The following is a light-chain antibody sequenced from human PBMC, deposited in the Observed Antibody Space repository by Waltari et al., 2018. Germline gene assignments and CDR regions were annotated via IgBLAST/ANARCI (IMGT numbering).Light chain of an antibody. CDR1: QSVTNY. CDR3: QQRRNWSLT. J-gene: IGKJ4*01. V-gene: IGKV3-11*01. Sequence: DIVLTQSPAILSLSPGERASLSCRASQSVTNYLAWYQQKPGQAPRLLIYDTSNRATGIPARFSGSGFATDFTLTISSLEPDDFAVYYCQQRRNWSLTFGGGTKVEIK. CDR2: DTS.